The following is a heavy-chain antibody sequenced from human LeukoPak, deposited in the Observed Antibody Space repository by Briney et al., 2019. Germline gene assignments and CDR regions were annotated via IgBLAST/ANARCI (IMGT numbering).Heavy chain of an antibody. D-gene: IGHD2-2*01. V-gene: IGHV1-69*13. J-gene: IGHJ3*02. CDR2: IIPIFGTA. CDR1: GGTFSGYA. Sequence: SVKVSCKASGGTFSGYAISWVRQAPGQGLEWMGGIIPIFGTANYAQKFQGRVTITVDESTSTAYMELSSLRSEDTAVYYCAIRFRRVVPAGGAFDIWGQGTMVTVSS. CDR3: AIRFRRVVPAGGAFDI.